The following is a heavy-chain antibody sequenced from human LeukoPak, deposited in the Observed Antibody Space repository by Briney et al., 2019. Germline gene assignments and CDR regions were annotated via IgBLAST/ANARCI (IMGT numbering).Heavy chain of an antibody. D-gene: IGHD6-13*01. Sequence: PGRSLRLSCAASGFTFSSYGMHWVRQAPGKGLEWVAAISYDGSNKYYADSVKGRFTISRDNSKNTLYLQMNSLRAEDTAVFYCARDLGIAAAIDYWGQGTLVTVSS. J-gene: IGHJ4*02. CDR3: ARDLGIAAAIDY. CDR1: GFTFSSYG. CDR2: ISYDGSNK. V-gene: IGHV3-30*03.